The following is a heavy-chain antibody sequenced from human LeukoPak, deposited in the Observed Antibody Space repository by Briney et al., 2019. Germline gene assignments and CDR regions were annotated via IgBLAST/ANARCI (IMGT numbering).Heavy chain of an antibody. V-gene: IGHV4-59*08. CDR2: IYYSGST. Sequence: SETLSLTCTVSGGSISSYYWSWIRQPPGKGLEWIGYIYYSGSTNYNPSLKSRVTISVDTSKNQFSLRLSSVTAADTAVYYCARQALWFFDHWGQGTLVTVSS. J-gene: IGHJ4*02. CDR1: GGSISSYY. D-gene: IGHD2-21*01. CDR3: ARQALWFFDH.